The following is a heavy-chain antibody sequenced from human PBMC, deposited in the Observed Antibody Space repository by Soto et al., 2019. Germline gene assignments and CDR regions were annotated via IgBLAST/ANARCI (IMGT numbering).Heavy chain of an antibody. J-gene: IGHJ6*04. V-gene: IGHV4-4*02. Sequence: SETLSLTYAVSGGSIISSNWWSWVRQPPGKGLEWIGEIYHSGSTNYNPSLKSRVTISVDKSKNQFSLKLSSVTAAATAVYSWAGEGIGDSFSGLDVGGNGTTVTVSP. CDR2: IYHSGST. CDR1: GGSIISSNW. CDR3: AGEGIGDSFSGLDV. D-gene: IGHD2-21*01.